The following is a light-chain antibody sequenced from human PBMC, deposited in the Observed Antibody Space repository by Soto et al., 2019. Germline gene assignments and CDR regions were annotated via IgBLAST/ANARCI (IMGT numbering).Light chain of an antibody. CDR3: QQYNSYLT. J-gene: IGKJ1*01. CDR2: GAS. V-gene: IGKV3-15*01. CDR1: QGIKDY. Sequence: EIVMTQSPATLSVSPGERATLSCRASQGIKDYVAWFQQKPGQAPRLLIYGASTRATAIPARFSGSGSGTEFTLSISSLQSEDFATYFCQQYNSYLTFGQGTKVEIK.